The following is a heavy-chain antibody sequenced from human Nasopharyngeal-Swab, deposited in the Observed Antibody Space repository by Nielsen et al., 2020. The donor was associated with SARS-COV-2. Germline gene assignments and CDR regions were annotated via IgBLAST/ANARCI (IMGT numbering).Heavy chain of an antibody. CDR1: GFTFSSYS. CDR2: ISSSSSTI. J-gene: IGHJ6*03. Sequence: LSLTCAASGFTFSSYSMNWVRQAPGKGLEWVSYISSSSSTIYYADSVKGRFTISRDNAKNSLYLQMNSLRAEETAVYYCARAKYGDPYYYYYYMDVWGKGTTVTVSS. D-gene: IGHD4-17*01. CDR3: ARAKYGDPYYYYYYMDV. V-gene: IGHV3-48*04.